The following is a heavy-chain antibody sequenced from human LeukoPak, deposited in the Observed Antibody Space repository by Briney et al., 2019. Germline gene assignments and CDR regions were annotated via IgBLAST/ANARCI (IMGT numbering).Heavy chain of an antibody. D-gene: IGHD5-12*01. V-gene: IGHV3-11*01. J-gene: IGHJ4*02. Sequence: GGSLRLSCVASGFTFGDYYMSWIRQAPGKGLECLSYITSSGSTIYYADSVRGRFTVSRDNAKNSLFLQMNSLRVEDTAVYYCARALIYSGDEFDYWGQGTLVTVSS. CDR2: ITSSGSTI. CDR1: GFTFGDYY. CDR3: ARALIYSGDEFDY.